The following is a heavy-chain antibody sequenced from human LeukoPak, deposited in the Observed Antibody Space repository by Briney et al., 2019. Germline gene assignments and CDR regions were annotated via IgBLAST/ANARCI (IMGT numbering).Heavy chain of an antibody. CDR2: ISSSGSTI. Sequence: GGSLRLSCAASGFTFSDYYMSWIRQAPGKGLEWVSYISSSGSTIYYADSVKGRFTISGDNAKNSLYLQMNSLRAEDTAVYYCARGGPLYSSSWFPDYWGQGTLVAVSS. CDR3: ARGGPLYSSSWFPDY. CDR1: GFTFSDYY. D-gene: IGHD6-13*01. J-gene: IGHJ4*02. V-gene: IGHV3-11*01.